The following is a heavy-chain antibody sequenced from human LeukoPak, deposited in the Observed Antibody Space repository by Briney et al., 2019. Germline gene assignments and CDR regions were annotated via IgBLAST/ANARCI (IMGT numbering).Heavy chain of an antibody. D-gene: IGHD2-2*02. CDR2: ISSSSSYI. CDR1: GFTFSSYS. CDR3: AREVRGGYCSSTSCYTS. V-gene: IGHV3-21*01. Sequence: GGSLRLSCAASGFTFSSYSMNWVRQAPGKGLEWVSSISSSSSYIYYADSVKGRFTISRDNAKNSLYLQMNSLRAADPAMSYCAREVRGGYCSSTSCYTSWGQGTLVTVSS. J-gene: IGHJ4*02.